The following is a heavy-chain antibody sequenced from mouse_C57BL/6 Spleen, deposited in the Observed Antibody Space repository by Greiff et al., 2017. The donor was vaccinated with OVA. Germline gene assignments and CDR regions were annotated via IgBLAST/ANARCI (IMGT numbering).Heavy chain of an antibody. CDR2: IWWDDDK. J-gene: IGHJ4*01. Sequence: QVTLKVSGPGILQPSQTLSLTCSFSGFSLSTSGMGVGWIRQPSGQGLEWLAHIWWDDDKYYNPALKSRLTISKDTSKNQVFLKNANVDTADTATYYCARKALYGNYDAMDYWGQGTSVTVSS. V-gene: IGHV8-8*01. D-gene: IGHD2-1*01. CDR1: GFSLSTSGMG. CDR3: ARKALYGNYDAMDY.